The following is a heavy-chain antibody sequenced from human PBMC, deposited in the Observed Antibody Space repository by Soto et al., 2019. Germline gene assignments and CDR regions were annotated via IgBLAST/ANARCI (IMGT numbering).Heavy chain of an antibody. CDR1: GGSFSGYY. Sequence: QVQLQQWGAGLLKPSETLSLTCAVYGGSFSGYYWSWIRQPPGKGLEWIGEINHSGSTNYNPSLKSRVTISVDTSKNQFSLKLSSVTDADTAVYYCARVGGYSYGRIYYYGMDVWGQGTTVTVSS. V-gene: IGHV4-34*01. J-gene: IGHJ6*02. CDR3: ARVGGYSYGRIYYYGMDV. D-gene: IGHD5-18*01. CDR2: INHSGST.